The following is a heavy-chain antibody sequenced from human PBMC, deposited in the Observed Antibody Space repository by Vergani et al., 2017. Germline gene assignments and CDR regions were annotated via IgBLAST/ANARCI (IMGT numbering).Heavy chain of an antibody. CDR3: ARPSPQGYFDWPLNPGTSWFDP. D-gene: IGHD3-9*01. CDR2: IYYSGST. CDR1: GGSVSSGSYY. J-gene: IGHJ5*02. Sequence: QVQLQESGPGLVKPSETLSLTCTVSGGSVSSGSYYWSWIRQPPGKGLEWIGSIYYSGSTYYNPSLKSRVTISVDTSKNQFSLKLSSVTAADTAVYYCARPSPQGYFDWPLNPGTSWFDPWGQGTLVTVSS. V-gene: IGHV4-39*01.